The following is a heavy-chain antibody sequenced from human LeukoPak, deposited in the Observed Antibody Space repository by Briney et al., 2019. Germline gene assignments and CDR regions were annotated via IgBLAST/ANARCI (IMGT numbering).Heavy chain of an antibody. Sequence: GGSLRLSCAASGFTFSSYDMHWVRQATGKGLEWVSAIGTAGDTYYPGSVKGRFTISRENAKNSLYLQMNSLRAEDTAVYYCAELGITMIGGVWGKGTTVTISS. CDR1: GFTFSSYD. D-gene: IGHD3-10*02. J-gene: IGHJ6*04. CDR2: IGTAGDT. CDR3: AELGITMIGGV. V-gene: IGHV3-13*01.